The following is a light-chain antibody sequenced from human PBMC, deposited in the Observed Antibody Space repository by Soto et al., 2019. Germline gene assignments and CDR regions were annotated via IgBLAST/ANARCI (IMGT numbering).Light chain of an antibody. V-gene: IGLV2-8*01. CDR1: SSDVGGYNY. CDR2: EVS. CDR3: TSYAGSNNFFYV. J-gene: IGLJ1*01. Sequence: QSVLTQPPSASGSPGQSVTISCTGTSSDVGGYNYVSWYQQHPGKAPKLMIYEVSKRPSGVPDRFSASKSGNTASLTVSGLQAEDEADYYCTSYAGSNNFFYVFGTGTKLTVL.